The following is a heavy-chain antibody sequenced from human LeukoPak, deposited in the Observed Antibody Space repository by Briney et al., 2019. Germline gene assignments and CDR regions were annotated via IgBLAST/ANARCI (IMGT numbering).Heavy chain of an antibody. D-gene: IGHD3-10*01. J-gene: IGHJ5*02. CDR3: ARSYGSGSFDWFDP. V-gene: IGHV4-59*01. Sequence: SETLSLTCTVSGGSISSYYWSWIRQPPGKGLEWIGYIYYSGSTNYNPSLKSRVTISLDTSKNQFSLKLSSVTAADTAVYYCARSYGSGSFDWFDPWGQGTLVTVSS. CDR2: IYYSGST. CDR1: GGSISSYY.